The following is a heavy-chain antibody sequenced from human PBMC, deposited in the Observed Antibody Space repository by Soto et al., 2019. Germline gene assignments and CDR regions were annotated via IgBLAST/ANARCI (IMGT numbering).Heavy chain of an antibody. Sequence: ASMKVSCKASGYTFTSYGISWVRQAPGQGLEWMGWISAYNGNTNYAQKLQGRVTMTTDTSTSTAYMELRSLRSDDTAVYFCARVLYYYDILTGSPDYWGQGTLVTVSS. CDR3: ARVLYYYDILTGSPDY. V-gene: IGHV1-18*04. CDR1: GYTFTSYG. J-gene: IGHJ4*02. CDR2: ISAYNGNT. D-gene: IGHD3-9*01.